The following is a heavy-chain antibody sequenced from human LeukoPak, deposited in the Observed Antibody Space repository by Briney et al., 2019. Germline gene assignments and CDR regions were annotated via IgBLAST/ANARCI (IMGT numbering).Heavy chain of an antibody. CDR3: ATKNDGWFGVNNWFDP. CDR2: INHSGST. J-gene: IGHJ5*02. D-gene: IGHD3-10*01. CDR1: GGSFSGYY. V-gene: IGHV4-34*01. Sequence: SETLSLTCAVYGGSFSGYYRSWIRQPPGKGLEWIGEINHSGSTNYNPSLRSRVTISVDTSKNQFSLKLSSVTAADTAVYCCATKNDGWFGVNNWFDPWGQGTLVTVSS.